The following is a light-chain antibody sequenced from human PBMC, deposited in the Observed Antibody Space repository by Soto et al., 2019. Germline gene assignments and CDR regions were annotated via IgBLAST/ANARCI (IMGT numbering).Light chain of an antibody. CDR2: DDS. V-gene: IGLV2-14*01. Sequence: QSALTQPASVSGSPVQSITISCTGTSSDVSGYNYVSWYQQHPGKAPKLMIYDDSNRPSGVSNRFSGSKSGNTASLTISGLQAEDEADYYCSSYTSSSTLLYVFGSGTKVTVL. J-gene: IGLJ1*01. CDR1: SSDVSGYNY. CDR3: SSYTSSSTLLYV.